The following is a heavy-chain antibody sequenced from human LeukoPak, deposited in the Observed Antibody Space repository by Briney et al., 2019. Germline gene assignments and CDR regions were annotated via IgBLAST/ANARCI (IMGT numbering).Heavy chain of an antibody. J-gene: IGHJ4*02. CDR2: ISGDGGST. CDR3: AKSPGVNGYYFFDS. D-gene: IGHD5-24*01. Sequence: SGGSLRLSCAASGFAFSNYAMSWVRQAPGKGLEWVSTISGDGGSTYYADTVMGRFTISRDNSKNTLYLQVNSLRIEDTAVYSCAKSPGVNGYYFFDSWGQGSLVTVSS. CDR1: GFAFSNYA. V-gene: IGHV3-23*01.